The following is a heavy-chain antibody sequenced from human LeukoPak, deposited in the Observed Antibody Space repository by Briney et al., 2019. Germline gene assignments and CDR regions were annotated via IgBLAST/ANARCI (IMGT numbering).Heavy chain of an antibody. Sequence: GGSLRLSCAASGFTFNTYAMSWVRQAPGKGLEWVSAISGSGGSTYYADSVKGRFTISRDNSKNTLYLQMNSLRAEDTAVYYCAKDQEWADQWSAFDIWGQGTMVTVSS. V-gene: IGHV3-23*01. CDR3: AKDQEWADQWSAFDI. CDR1: GFTFNTYA. J-gene: IGHJ3*02. D-gene: IGHD3-3*01. CDR2: ISGSGGST.